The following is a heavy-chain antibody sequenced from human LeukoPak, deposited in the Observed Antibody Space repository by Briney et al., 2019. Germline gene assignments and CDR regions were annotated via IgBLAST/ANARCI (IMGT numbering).Heavy chain of an antibody. CDR3: ARDYGYCSGGSCYGWFDP. Sequence: SVKVSCKASGGTFSSYAISWVRQAPGQGLEWMGGIIPIFGTANYAQKFQGRVTMTRDTSISTAYMELSRLRSDDTAVYYCARDYGYCSGGSCYGWFDPWGQGTLVTVSS. V-gene: IGHV1-69*05. CDR2: IIPIFGTA. J-gene: IGHJ5*02. D-gene: IGHD2-15*01. CDR1: GGTFSSYA.